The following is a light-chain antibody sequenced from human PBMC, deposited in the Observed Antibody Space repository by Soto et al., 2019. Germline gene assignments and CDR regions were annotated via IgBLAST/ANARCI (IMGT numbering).Light chain of an antibody. J-gene: IGKJ1*01. CDR2: DAS. V-gene: IGKV3-11*01. CDR3: QQRSGWPVP. Sequence: EIVLTQSPATLSLSPGERATLSCRASQSVSTYLAWYRQKPGRAPRLLIYDASSRATGIRARSSGSGSGTEFTLTISGLAAEDFAVYYCQQRSGWPVPFGQGTMVEI. CDR1: QSVSTY.